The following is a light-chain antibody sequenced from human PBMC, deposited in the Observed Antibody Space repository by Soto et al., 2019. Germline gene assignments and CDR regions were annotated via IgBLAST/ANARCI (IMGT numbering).Light chain of an antibody. J-gene: IGKJ1*01. Sequence: EIVLTQSPGTLSLSPGERATLSCRASQSVSNSYLAWYQHKPGQAPRLLIYGASSRAAGTPDRFSGSESGTDFTLTISRLEPEDFAVYYCQQYGRSPWTFGQGTKVEVK. V-gene: IGKV3-20*01. CDR2: GAS. CDR1: QSVSNSY. CDR3: QQYGRSPWT.